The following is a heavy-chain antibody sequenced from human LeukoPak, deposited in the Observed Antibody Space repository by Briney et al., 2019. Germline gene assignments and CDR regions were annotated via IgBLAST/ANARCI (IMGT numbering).Heavy chain of an antibody. CDR1: GFTFSTYA. J-gene: IGHJ4*02. Sequence: GGSLRLPCAASGFTFSTYAMHWVRQAPGKGLEWVSSISSSSRYTFYVDSVKGRFTISRDNAKNSLYLQMNSLRVEDTAVYYCARDEARGYDFRPQDHWGQGTLVSVSS. CDR2: ISSSSRYT. V-gene: IGHV3-21*01. CDR3: ARDEARGYDFRPQDH. D-gene: IGHD3-3*01.